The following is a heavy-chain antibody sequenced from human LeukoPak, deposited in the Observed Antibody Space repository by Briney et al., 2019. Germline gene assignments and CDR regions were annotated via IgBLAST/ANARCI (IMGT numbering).Heavy chain of an antibody. CDR1: GFTFRSYG. D-gene: IGHD3-3*01. CDR2: IRYDGSNK. Sequence: GGSLRLSCAASGFTFRSYGMHWVRQAPGKGLEGVAFIRYDGSNKYYAESVKGRFTISRDNSKSTMYLQMNSLRGEDTAVYYCAKVSTIFGVVIHYYYFMDVWGKGTTVTVSS. CDR3: AKVSTIFGVVIHYYYFMDV. V-gene: IGHV3-30*02. J-gene: IGHJ6*03.